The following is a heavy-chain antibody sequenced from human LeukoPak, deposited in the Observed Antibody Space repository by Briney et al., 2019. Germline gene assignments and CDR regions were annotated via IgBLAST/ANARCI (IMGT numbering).Heavy chain of an antibody. CDR2: ISWNSGSI. CDR1: GFTFDDYA. CDR3: AKANLFYDSSGYCDY. D-gene: IGHD3-22*01. Sequence: GRSLRLSCAASGFTFDDYAMHWVRQAPGKGLEWVSGISWNSGSIGYADSVKGRFTISRDNAKNSLYLQMSSLRAEDTALYYCAKANLFYDSSGYCDYWGQGTLVTVSS. V-gene: IGHV3-9*01. J-gene: IGHJ4*02.